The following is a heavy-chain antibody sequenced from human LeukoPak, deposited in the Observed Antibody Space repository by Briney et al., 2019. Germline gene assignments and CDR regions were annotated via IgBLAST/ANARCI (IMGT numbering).Heavy chain of an antibody. D-gene: IGHD3-16*02. CDR2: ITIGGGRT. CDR3: ARLYVWGSSRTFDY. CDR1: GFTFSSYA. J-gene: IGHJ4*02. Sequence: PGGSLRLSCEASGFTFSSYAMAWVRQAPGKGLEWVSSITIGGGRTYYADSVKGRFTISRDNSKNTLSLQMNSLRDEDTAVYYCARLYVWGSSRTFDYWGQGTLVTVSS. V-gene: IGHV3-23*01.